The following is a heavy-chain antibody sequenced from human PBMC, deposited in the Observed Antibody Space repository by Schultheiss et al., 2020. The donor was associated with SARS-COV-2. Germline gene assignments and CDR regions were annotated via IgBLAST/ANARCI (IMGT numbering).Heavy chain of an antibody. CDR3: ARSLIPGYSSGRGTASGY. CDR1: GGSITSSNW. CDR2: IYHSGST. Sequence: SETLSLTCAVSGGSITSSNWWSWVRQPPGKGLEWIGEIYHSGSTNYNPSLKSRVTISVDKSKNQFSLKLSSVTAADTAVYYCARSLIPGYSSGRGTASGYWGQGTLVTVSS. D-gene: IGHD6-19*01. J-gene: IGHJ4*02. V-gene: IGHV4-4*02.